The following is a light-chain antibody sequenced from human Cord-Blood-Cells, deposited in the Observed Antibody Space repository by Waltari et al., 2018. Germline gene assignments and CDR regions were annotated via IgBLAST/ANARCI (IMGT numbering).Light chain of an antibody. CDR2: DAS. J-gene: IGKJ5*01. Sequence: EIVLTQSPATLSLSPGERATLSCRARQSVSSYLAWYQQKPGHAPRLLIYDASNRATGIPARFSGSGSGTDFTLTISSLEPEDVAVYYCQQRSNWPPWITFGQGTRLEIK. CDR1: QSVSSY. V-gene: IGKV3-11*01. CDR3: QQRSNWPPWIT.